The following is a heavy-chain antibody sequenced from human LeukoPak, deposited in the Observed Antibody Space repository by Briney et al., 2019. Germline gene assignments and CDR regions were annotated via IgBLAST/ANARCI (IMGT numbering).Heavy chain of an antibody. J-gene: IGHJ5*02. CDR3: AKDKGTYYYDSSGYYYP. CDR1: GGSISSGDYY. CDR2: IYYSGST. Sequence: SETLSLTCTVSGGSISSGDYYWSWIRQPPGKGLEWIGYIYYSGSTYYNPSLKSRVTISVDTSKNQFSLKLSSVTAADTAVYYCAKDKGTYYYDSSGYYYPWGQGTLVTVSS. D-gene: IGHD3-22*01. V-gene: IGHV4-30-4*01.